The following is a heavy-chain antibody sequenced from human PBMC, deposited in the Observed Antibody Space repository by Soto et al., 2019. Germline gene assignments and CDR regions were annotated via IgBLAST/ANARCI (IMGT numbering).Heavy chain of an antibody. V-gene: IGHV3-64D*06. CDR2: ISSNGGRT. CDR1: GFTFSIYA. D-gene: IGHD4-17*01. Sequence: GGSLRLSCSASGFTFSIYAMQWVRQAPGKGLEYVSAISSNGGRTYYADSVKGRFTISRDNSKNTLYLQMSSLRAEDTAVYYCVSSNYGGNFDYWGQGTLVTVSS. CDR3: VSSNYGGNFDY. J-gene: IGHJ4*02.